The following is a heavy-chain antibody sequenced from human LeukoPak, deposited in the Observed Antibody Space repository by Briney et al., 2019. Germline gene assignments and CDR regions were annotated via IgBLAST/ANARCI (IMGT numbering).Heavy chain of an antibody. V-gene: IGHV4-34*01. CDR2: INQRGST. D-gene: IGHD3-10*01. CDR1: GGSFSGYY. J-gene: IGHJ4*02. CDR3: ATLHRAHYYGSGSFDY. Sequence: ASETLSLTCAVYGGSFSGYYWIWIRPPPGKGREGIGYINQRGSTNYNPSLKSRVTISVDTSKNQFSLKLSSVTAADTAVYYCATLHRAHYYGSGSFDYWGQGTLATVSA.